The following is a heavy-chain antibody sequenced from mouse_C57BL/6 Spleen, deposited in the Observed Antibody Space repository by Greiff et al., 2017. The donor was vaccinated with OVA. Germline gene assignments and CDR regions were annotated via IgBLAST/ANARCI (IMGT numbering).Heavy chain of an antibody. Sequence: VQLQQSGAELVRPGASVTLSCKASGYTFTDYEMHWVKQTPVHGLEWIGAIDPETGGTAYNQKFKGKAILTADKTSSTAYMELRSLTSEDSAVYYWTTRTNGFDYWGQGTTLTVSS. CDR2: IDPETGGT. V-gene: IGHV1-15*01. J-gene: IGHJ2*01. D-gene: IGHD1-3*01. CDR1: GYTFTDYE. CDR3: TTRTNGFDY.